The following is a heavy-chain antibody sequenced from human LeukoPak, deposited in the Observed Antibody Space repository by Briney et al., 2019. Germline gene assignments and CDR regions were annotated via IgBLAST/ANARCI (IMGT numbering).Heavy chain of an antibody. J-gene: IGHJ4*02. CDR3: AWDLTGPFDY. CDR2: INPDGGIT. Sequence: GGSLRLSCAASGFTFSSYWMHWVRQAPGEGLVWVSRINPDGGITTYADTVKGRFTISRDNAKSTLYLQMNCLRAEDTAVYYCAWDLTGPFDYWGQGTLVTVSS. D-gene: IGHD7-27*01. CDR1: GFTFSSYW. V-gene: IGHV3-74*01.